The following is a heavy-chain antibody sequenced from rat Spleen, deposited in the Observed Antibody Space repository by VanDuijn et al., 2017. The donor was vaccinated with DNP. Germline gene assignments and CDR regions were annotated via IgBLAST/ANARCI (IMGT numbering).Heavy chain of an antibody. CDR3: AGRPPPTRGPFDY. CDR2: ISNTGDNT. D-gene: IGHD1-4*01. Sequence: EVQLVESGGGPVQPGRSLKLSCAASGFIFSNFWMTWIRQAPGKGLEWVASISNTGDNTYYRDSVKGRFTISRDNAKSTLYLQMNSLRSEDTATYYCAGRPPPTRGPFDYWGQGIMVTVSS. J-gene: IGHJ2*01. CDR1: GFIFSNFW. V-gene: IGHV5-31*01.